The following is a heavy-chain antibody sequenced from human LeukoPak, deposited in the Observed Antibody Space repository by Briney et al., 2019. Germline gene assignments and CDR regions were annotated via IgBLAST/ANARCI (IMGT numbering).Heavy chain of an antibody. J-gene: IGHJ4*02. CDR3: ASAKLGYCSSTSCYAADY. CDR2: IYASGIT. Sequence: SETLSLTCGVSGASMSSYYWSWIRQPAGKGLEWIGRIYASGITNYNPSLTSRVTISVDTSKNQFSLKLSSVTAADTAVYYCASAKLGYCSSTSCYAADYWGQGTLVTVSS. CDR1: GASMSSYY. D-gene: IGHD2-2*01. V-gene: IGHV4-4*07.